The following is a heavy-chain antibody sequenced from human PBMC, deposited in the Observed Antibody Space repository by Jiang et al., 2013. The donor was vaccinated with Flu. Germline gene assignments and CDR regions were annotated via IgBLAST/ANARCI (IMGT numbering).Heavy chain of an antibody. CDR3: ARDLRYGGNSALGY. J-gene: IGHJ4*02. Sequence: YYADSVKGRFTISRDNSKNTLYLQMNSLRAEDTAVYYCARDLRYGGNSALGYWGQGTLVTVSS. V-gene: IGHV3-33*01. D-gene: IGHD4-23*01.